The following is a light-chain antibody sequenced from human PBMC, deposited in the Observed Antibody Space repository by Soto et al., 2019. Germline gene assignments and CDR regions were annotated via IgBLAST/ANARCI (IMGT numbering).Light chain of an antibody. CDR2: EVS. J-gene: IGLJ1*01. Sequence: QSALTQAASVSGSPGQSTTISCTGTSSDVGAYDYVTWYQQHPGKAPKVMIYEVSNRPSGISNRFSGSKSGDTASLTISGLQTEDEAEYFCSTYTDKTYIFGSGTKVTVL. CDR3: STYTDKTYI. CDR1: SSDVGAYDY. V-gene: IGLV2-14*01.